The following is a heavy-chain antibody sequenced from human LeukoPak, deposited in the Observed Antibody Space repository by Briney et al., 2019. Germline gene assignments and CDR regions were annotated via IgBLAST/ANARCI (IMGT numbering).Heavy chain of an antibody. CDR3: AREVYYDSSGYYN. V-gene: IGHV1-8*03. J-gene: IGHJ4*02. CDR2: MNPNSGNT. D-gene: IGHD3-22*01. CDR1: GYTFTSYD. Sequence: ASVKVSCKASGYTFTSYDINWVPQATGQGLEWMGWMNPNSGNTGYAQKFQGRVTITRNTSISTAYMELSSLRSEDTAVYYCAREVYYDSSGYYNWGQGTLVTVSS.